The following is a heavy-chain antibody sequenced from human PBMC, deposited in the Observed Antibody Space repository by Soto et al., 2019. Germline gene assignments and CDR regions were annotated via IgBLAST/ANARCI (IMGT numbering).Heavy chain of an antibody. J-gene: IGHJ2*01. CDR2: INPNSGGT. CDR1: GYTFTGYY. V-gene: IGHV1-2*02. CDR3: ARPSRGVYGDYASWYFDL. Sequence: EASVKVSCKASGYTFTGYYMHWVRQAPGQGLEWMGWINPNSGGTNYAQKFQGRVTMTRDTSISTAYMELSRLRSDDTAVYYCARPSRGVYGDYASWYFDLWGRGTLVTVSS. D-gene: IGHD4-17*01.